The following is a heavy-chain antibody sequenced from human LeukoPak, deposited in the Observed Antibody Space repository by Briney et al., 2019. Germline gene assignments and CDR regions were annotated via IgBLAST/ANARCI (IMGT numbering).Heavy chain of an antibody. D-gene: IGHD3-16*01. J-gene: IGHJ6*03. Sequence: ASVKVSCTASGYTFTTYYIHWVRQAPGQGLEWMGMINPSDGATTYAQMFQGRGTMTRDMSTTTVYMDVRTLRSEDTAVYFCAREQRGGVSGNLGGLFASYHTYYYMDVWGRGTTVTVSS. CDR2: INPSDGAT. CDR3: AREQRGGVSGNLGGLFASYHTYYYMDV. CDR1: GYTFTTYY. V-gene: IGHV1-46*01.